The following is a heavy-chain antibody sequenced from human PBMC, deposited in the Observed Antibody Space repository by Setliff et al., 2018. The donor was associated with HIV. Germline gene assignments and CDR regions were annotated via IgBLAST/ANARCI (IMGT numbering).Heavy chain of an antibody. J-gene: IGHJ6*03. Sequence: PGGSLRLSCAASGFTFSGAAMHWVRQASGKGLEWVGRISSKANSYATAYAASVKGRFTLSRDDSKNTAYLQMNSLRDGDTALYYCANNTPSHINNPYYYYLDVWGKGTTVTVSS. V-gene: IGHV3-73*01. CDR2: ISSKANSYAT. CDR3: ANNTPSHINNPYYYYLDV. D-gene: IGHD1-1*01. CDR1: GFTFSGAA.